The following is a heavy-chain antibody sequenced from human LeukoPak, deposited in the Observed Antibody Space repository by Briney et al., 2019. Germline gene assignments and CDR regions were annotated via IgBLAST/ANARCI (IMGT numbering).Heavy chain of an antibody. D-gene: IGHD2-2*01. Sequence: TGGSLRLSCAASGFTVSNNYMSWVRQAPGKGLEWVSMIYSGGSTYYADSVKGRFTISRDNAKNSLYLQMNSLRAEDTAVYYCARDEEEGYCSSTNCYPQYFQHWGRGTLVTVSS. CDR2: IYSGGST. J-gene: IGHJ1*01. CDR1: GFTVSNNY. CDR3: ARDEEEGYCSSTNCYPQYFQH. V-gene: IGHV3-66*01.